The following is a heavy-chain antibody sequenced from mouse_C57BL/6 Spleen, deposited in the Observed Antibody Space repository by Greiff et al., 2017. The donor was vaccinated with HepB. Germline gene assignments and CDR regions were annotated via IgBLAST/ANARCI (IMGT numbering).Heavy chain of an antibody. Sequence: VQLQQPGAELVKPGASVKLSCKASGYTFTSYWMHWVKQRPGQGLEWIGMIHPNSGSTNYNEKFKSKATLTVDKSSSTAYMQLSSLTSEDSAVYYCAREGYDVEFAYWGQGTLVTVSA. J-gene: IGHJ3*01. D-gene: IGHD2-2*01. CDR1: GYTFTSYW. CDR2: IHPNSGST. V-gene: IGHV1-64*01. CDR3: AREGYDVEFAY.